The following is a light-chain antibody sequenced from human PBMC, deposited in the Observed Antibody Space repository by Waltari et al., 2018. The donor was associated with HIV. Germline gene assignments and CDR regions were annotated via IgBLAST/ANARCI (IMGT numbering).Light chain of an antibody. CDR3: QQLKSYPHT. J-gene: IGKJ4*01. CDR1: QGISSS. V-gene: IGKV1-9*01. CDR2: DAS. Sequence: DIQLTQSPSFLSASVGDGLTITCRASQGISSSLAWYQQKPGKAPNLLIFDASTLQVGVPSRFSGSGSGTEFTLTVDSLQPEDFATDYCQQLKSYPHTFGGGTRVEI.